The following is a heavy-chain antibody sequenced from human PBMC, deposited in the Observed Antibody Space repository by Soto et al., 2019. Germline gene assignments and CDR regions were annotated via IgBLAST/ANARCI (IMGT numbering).Heavy chain of an antibody. CDR1: GGTFSSYA. D-gene: IGHD3-3*01. V-gene: IGHV1-69*13. Sequence: SVKVSCKASGGTFSSYAISWVRQAPGQGLEWMGGIIPIFGTANYAQKFQGRVTITADESTSTAYMELSSLRSEDTAVYYCARSLLRFLEWLDFYGMDVWGQGTTVTVSS. CDR3: ARSLLRFLEWLDFYGMDV. J-gene: IGHJ6*02. CDR2: IIPIFGTA.